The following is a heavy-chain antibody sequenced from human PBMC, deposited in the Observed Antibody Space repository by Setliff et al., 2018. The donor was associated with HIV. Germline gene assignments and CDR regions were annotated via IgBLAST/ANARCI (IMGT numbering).Heavy chain of an antibody. CDR2: MSTGGGIK. CDR1: GFNFNSYG. D-gene: IGHD3-22*01. Sequence: PGGSLRLSCAASGFNFNSYGMHWVRQAPGKGLEWVAVMSTGGGIKICADSVKGRFTISRDNSKNTVYLQMNSLRAEDTAEYYCAKELAASGLGYFDSWGRGILVTVSS. CDR3: AKELAASGLGYFDS. V-gene: IGHV3-33*06. J-gene: IGHJ4*02.